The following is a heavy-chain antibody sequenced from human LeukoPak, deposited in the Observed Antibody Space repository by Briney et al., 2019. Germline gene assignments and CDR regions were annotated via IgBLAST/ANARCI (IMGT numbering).Heavy chain of an antibody. Sequence: PGGSLRLSCAASGFTFSNYLMSWVRQAPGKGLEWVANIKQDGSEMYYVDSVEGRFTISRDNGKNSLYLQMNSLRAEDTAVYYCATDYCDYGGDYWGQGTLVTVSS. CDR2: IKQDGSEM. J-gene: IGHJ4*02. CDR3: ATDYCDYGGDY. V-gene: IGHV3-7*03. CDR1: GFTFSNYL. D-gene: IGHD4-17*01.